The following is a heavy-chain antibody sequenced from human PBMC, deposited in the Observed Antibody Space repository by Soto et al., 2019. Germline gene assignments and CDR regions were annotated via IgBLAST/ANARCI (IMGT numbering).Heavy chain of an antibody. CDR1: GFTFSSYA. CDR3: ARESEDIVVVVAAGDYFDY. Sequence: GGSLRLSCAASGFTFSSYAMHWVRQAPGKGLEWVAVISYDGSNKYYADSVKGRFTISRDNSKNTLYLQMNSLRAEDTAVYYCARESEDIVVVVAAGDYFDYWGQGTLVTVSS. CDR2: ISYDGSNK. J-gene: IGHJ4*02. V-gene: IGHV3-30-3*01. D-gene: IGHD2-15*01.